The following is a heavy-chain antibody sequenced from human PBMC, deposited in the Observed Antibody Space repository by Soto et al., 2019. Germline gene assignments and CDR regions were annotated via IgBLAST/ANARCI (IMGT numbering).Heavy chain of an antibody. V-gene: IGHV1-18*01. CDR2: ISAYNGNT. Sequence: GASVKVSCKASGYTFTSYGISWVRQAPGQGLEWMGWISAYNGNTNYAQKLQGRVTMTTDTSTSTAYMELRSLRSDDTAVYYCARAYPYYDILTGYYGGNWFDPWGQGTLVTVSS. CDR3: ARAYPYYDILTGYYGGNWFDP. D-gene: IGHD3-9*01. CDR1: GYTFTSYG. J-gene: IGHJ5*02.